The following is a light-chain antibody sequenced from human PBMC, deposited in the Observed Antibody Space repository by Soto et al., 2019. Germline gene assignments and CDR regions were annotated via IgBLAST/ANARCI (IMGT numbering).Light chain of an antibody. Sequence: IVLPQSPCTLSLSPGERSTLSCISIQSVSSSYLTWYQQRPGQAPRLLIYDTSSRATGIPDRFSGSGSGTDFTLTISRLEPEDFAVYYCQRYGSSPPTWTFGQGTKVDIK. CDR3: QRYGSSPPTWT. CDR2: DTS. CDR1: QSVSSSY. V-gene: IGKV3-20*01. J-gene: IGKJ1*01.